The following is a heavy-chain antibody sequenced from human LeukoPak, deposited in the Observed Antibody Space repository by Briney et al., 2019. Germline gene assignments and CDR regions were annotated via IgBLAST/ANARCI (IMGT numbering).Heavy chain of an antibody. D-gene: IGHD3-10*01. CDR1: GFTFSSYA. CDR2: ISGSGGST. J-gene: IGHJ4*02. CDR3: AKEVVARGVILGYFDY. Sequence: GGSLRLSCAASGFTFSSYAMSWVRQAPGKGLEWVSAISGSGGSTYYADSVKGRFTISRDNSKNTLYLQMNSLRAEDTAVYYCAKEVVARGVILGYFDYWGQGTLVTVSS. V-gene: IGHV3-23*01.